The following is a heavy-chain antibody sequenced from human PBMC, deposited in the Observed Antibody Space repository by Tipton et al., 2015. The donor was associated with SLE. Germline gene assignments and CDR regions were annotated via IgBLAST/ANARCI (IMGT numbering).Heavy chain of an antibody. J-gene: IGHJ5*02. CDR2: IRQDGSEK. CDR3: ARTGYDFWSASNWFDP. D-gene: IGHD3-3*01. Sequence: SLRLSCAASGFTFSSYWMSWVRQAPGKGLEWVANIRQDGSEKFYVDSVKGRFTISRDNAKNSLYLQINRLRAEDTAVYYCARTGYDFWSASNWFDPWGQGTLVTVSS. V-gene: IGHV3-7*01. CDR1: GFTFSSYW.